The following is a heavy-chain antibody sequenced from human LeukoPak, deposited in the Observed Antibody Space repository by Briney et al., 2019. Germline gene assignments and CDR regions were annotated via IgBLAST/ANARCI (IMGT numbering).Heavy chain of an antibody. J-gene: IGHJ4*02. Sequence: GGSLRLSCAASGFTFSSYAMHWVRQAPGKGLEYVSAISGSGGSTYYADSVKGRFTISRDNSKNTLYLQMNSLRAEDTAVYYCAKDRTSWYYFDYWGQGTLVTVSS. V-gene: IGHV3-64*04. CDR3: AKDRTSWYYFDY. CDR2: ISGSGGST. CDR1: GFTFSSYA.